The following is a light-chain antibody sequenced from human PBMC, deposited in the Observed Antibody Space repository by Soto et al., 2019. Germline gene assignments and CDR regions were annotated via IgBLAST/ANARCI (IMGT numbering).Light chain of an antibody. CDR1: QSISSW. V-gene: IGKV1-5*03. J-gene: IGKJ1*01. Sequence: DIQMTQSPSTLSASVGDRVTITCRASQSISSWLAWYQQKPGKAPKLLIYKASSLESGVPSRFSGSGSGTEFTLPISSLQPDDFATYYCQQYNSYSPWTCGQGTKVEIK. CDR3: QQYNSYSPWT. CDR2: KAS.